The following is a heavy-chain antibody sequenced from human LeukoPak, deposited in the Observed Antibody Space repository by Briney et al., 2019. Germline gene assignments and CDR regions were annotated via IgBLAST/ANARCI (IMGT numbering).Heavy chain of an antibody. CDR2: INPNSGGT. CDR3: ARSYYYGSGKANWFDP. CDR1: GYTFTGYY. J-gene: IGHJ5*02. D-gene: IGHD3-10*01. V-gene: IGHV1-2*02. Sequence: GASVKVSCKASGYTFTGYYMHWVRQAPGQGLEWMGWINPNSGGTNYAQKFQGRVTMTRDTSISTAYMELSRLRSDDTAVYYCARSYYYGSGKANWFDPWGQGTLVTVSS.